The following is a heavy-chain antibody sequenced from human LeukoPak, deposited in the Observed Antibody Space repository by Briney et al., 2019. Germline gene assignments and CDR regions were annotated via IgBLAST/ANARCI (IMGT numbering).Heavy chain of an antibody. CDR3: ARDVAAAGTTPPLDY. Sequence: GGSLRLSCAASGFTFSSYSMNWVRQAPGKGLEWVSSISSSSSYIYYADSVKGRFTISRDNAKNSLYLQMNSLRAEDTAVYYCARDVAAAGTTPPLDYWGQGTLVTVSS. V-gene: IGHV3-21*01. D-gene: IGHD6-13*01. CDR2: ISSSSSYI. CDR1: GFTFSSYS. J-gene: IGHJ4*02.